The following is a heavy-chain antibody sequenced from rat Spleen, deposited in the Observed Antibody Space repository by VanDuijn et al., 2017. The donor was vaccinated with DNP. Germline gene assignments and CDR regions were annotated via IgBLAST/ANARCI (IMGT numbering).Heavy chain of an antibody. Sequence: EVKLVESGGGLVQPGRSLKLSCAASGFNFNDYWMGWVRQAPGKGLEWIGEINQDSSTINYTPSFKDKFTISRDNAQNTLYLQMNKLESEDTAIYYCAKGPNYGGWSDYFDYWGQGVMVTVSS. J-gene: IGHJ2*01. D-gene: IGHD1-11*01. CDR3: AKGPNYGGWSDYFDY. CDR1: GFNFNDYW. CDR2: INQDSSTI. V-gene: IGHV4-2*01.